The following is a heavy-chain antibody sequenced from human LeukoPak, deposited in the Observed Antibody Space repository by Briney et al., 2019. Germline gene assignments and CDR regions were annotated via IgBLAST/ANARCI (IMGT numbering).Heavy chain of an antibody. Sequence: GSLRLSCAASGFTFNSYAMYWVRQAPGKGLEWVSGIFGSGGSAHYADSVKGRFTISRDNSKNTVYLQMDSLRVEDTAVYYCGKTTTGYSSGRYPGWPVDYWGQGTLVTVSS. J-gene: IGHJ4*02. V-gene: IGHV3-23*01. CDR3: GKTTTGYSSGRYPGWPVDY. D-gene: IGHD6-19*01. CDR1: GFTFNSYA. CDR2: IFGSGGSA.